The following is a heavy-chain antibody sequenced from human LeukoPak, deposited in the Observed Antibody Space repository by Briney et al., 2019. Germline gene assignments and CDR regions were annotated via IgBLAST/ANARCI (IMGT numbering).Heavy chain of an antibody. CDR1: GFTVSNNY. CDR2: IYSGGTT. CDR3: AGDTDSSGLYRGFDY. V-gene: IGHV3-53*01. D-gene: IGHD6-25*01. Sequence: GGSLRLSCATSGFTVSNNYMSWVRQAPGKGLEWVSVIYSGGTTYYADSVKGRFTISRDNSKNTLYLQMNSLRAEDTAVYYCAGDTDSSGLYRGFDYWGQGTLVTVSS. J-gene: IGHJ4*02.